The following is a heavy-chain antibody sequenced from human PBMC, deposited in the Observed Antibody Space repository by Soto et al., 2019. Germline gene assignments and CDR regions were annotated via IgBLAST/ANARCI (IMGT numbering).Heavy chain of an antibody. J-gene: IGHJ4*02. V-gene: IGHV4-39*01. CDR1: GGSFSSSSYY. Sequence: SETLSLTCTVSGGSFSSSSYYWAWIRQPPGKGLEWIGSIYYTGSTYNNPSLKSRITMSVDTSKSQFSLELSSVTAADTAVYYCARLNAYSPRTFYHWGPGTLVTVSS. CDR2: IYYTGST. CDR3: ARLNAYSPRTFYH. D-gene: IGHD1-26*01.